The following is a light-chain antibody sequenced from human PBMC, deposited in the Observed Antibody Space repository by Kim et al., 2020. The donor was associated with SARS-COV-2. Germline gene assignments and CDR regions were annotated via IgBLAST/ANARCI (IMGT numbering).Light chain of an antibody. CDR2: AAT. CDR3: QQDHNYPRT. CDR1: IRND. V-gene: IGKV1-6*01. Sequence: IRNDLGWYQQRPGKAPRLLIFAATALQSRVSSRFSGSGSGTEFILTIDSLQPEDFATYFCQQDHNYPRTFGQGTTVEIK. J-gene: IGKJ1*01.